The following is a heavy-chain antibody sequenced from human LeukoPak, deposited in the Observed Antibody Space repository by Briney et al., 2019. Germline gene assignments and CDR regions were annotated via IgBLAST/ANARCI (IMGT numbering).Heavy chain of an antibody. J-gene: IGHJ4*02. CDR1: GGSFSGYY. D-gene: IGHD6-19*01. CDR3: ARRSRRSIAVAGPFFDY. Sequence: PSETLSLTCAVYGGSFSGYYWSWIRQPPGKGLEWIGEINHSGSTNYNPSLKSRVTISVDTSKNQFSLKLSSVTAADTAVYYCARRSRRSIAVAGPFFDYWGQGTLVTVSS. V-gene: IGHV4-34*01. CDR2: INHSGST.